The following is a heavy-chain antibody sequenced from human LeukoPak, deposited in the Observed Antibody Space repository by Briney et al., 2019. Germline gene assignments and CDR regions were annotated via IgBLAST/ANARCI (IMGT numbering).Heavy chain of an antibody. CDR1: GFTFSSYG. CDR3: AKAHSRITMIVVVGYFDL. CDR2: ISGSGGST. Sequence: PGGSLRLSCAASGFTFSSYGMSWVRQAPGKGLEWVSAISGSGGSTYYADSVKGRFTISRDNPKNTLYLQMNSLRAEDTAVYYCAKAHSRITMIVVVGYFDLWGRGTLVTVSS. J-gene: IGHJ2*01. D-gene: IGHD3-22*01. V-gene: IGHV3-23*01.